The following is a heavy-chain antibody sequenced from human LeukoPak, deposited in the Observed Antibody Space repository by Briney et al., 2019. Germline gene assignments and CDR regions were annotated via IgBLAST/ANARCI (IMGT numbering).Heavy chain of an antibody. Sequence: SETLSLTCTVSGGSISSYYWSWIRQPPGKGLEWIGYINYSGSTNYNPSLKSRVTMSVDTSKNQFSLKLSSVTAADTAVYYCARHYDSSGYYFDYWGQGTLATVSS. CDR1: GGSISSYY. CDR2: INYSGST. J-gene: IGHJ4*02. V-gene: IGHV4-59*08. D-gene: IGHD3-22*01. CDR3: ARHYDSSGYYFDY.